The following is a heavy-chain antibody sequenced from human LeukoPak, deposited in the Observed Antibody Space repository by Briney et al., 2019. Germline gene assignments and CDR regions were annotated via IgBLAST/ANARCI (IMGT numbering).Heavy chain of an antibody. V-gene: IGHV3-30*04. CDR1: GFTFRNHA. CDR2: ISKDGRSK. CDR3: AREEYGEIYLDY. Sequence: PGRSLRLSCAASGFTFRNHAMHWVRQAPGKGLEWVADISKDGRSKDYADSVKGRFTISRDNSKNTPYLQMNSLRAEDTAVYFCAREEYGEIYLDYWGQGTLVTVSS. D-gene: IGHD3-10*01. J-gene: IGHJ4*02.